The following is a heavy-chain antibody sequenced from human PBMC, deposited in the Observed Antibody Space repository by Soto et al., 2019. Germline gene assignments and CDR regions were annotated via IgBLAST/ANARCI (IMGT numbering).Heavy chain of an antibody. CDR3: ARAGGGQQLAMPFDY. V-gene: IGHV4-30-4*01. D-gene: IGHD6-13*01. CDR2: IYYSGST. Sequence: QVQLQESGPGLVKPSQTLSLTCTVSGGSISSGDYYWSWIRQPPGKGLEWIGYIYYSGSTYYNPSLKRRVTISVDTSKNQSSLKLSSVTAADTAVYYCARAGGGQQLAMPFDYWGHGTLVTVSS. J-gene: IGHJ4*01. CDR1: GGSISSGDYY.